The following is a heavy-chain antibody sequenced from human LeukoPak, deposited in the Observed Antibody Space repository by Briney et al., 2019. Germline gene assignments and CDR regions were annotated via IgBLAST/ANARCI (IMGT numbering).Heavy chain of an antibody. Sequence: VGSLKLSCAASGFTFSGSAMHWVRQASGKGLEWVGRIRSKANSYATAYAASVKGRFTISRDDSKNTAYLQMKSLKPEDTAVYNCTRLDPYSSSFPVLDYWGRGTLVSVSS. CDR2: IRSKANSYAT. D-gene: IGHD6-6*01. CDR1: GFTFSGSA. V-gene: IGHV3-73*01. J-gene: IGHJ4*02. CDR3: TRLDPYSSSFPVLDY.